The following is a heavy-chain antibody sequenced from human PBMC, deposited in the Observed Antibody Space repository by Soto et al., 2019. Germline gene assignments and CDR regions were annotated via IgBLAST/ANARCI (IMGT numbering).Heavy chain of an antibody. Sequence: GGSLRLSCAASGFTFSSYSMNWVRQAPGKGLEWVSYISSSSTIYYADSVKGRFTISRDNAKNSLYLQMNSLRAEDTAVYYCGRKANILNGFDPWGKGTLVTFSS. CDR3: GRKANILNGFDP. CDR1: GFTFSSYS. V-gene: IGHV3-48*01. D-gene: IGHD3-9*01. J-gene: IGHJ5*02. CDR2: ISSSSTI.